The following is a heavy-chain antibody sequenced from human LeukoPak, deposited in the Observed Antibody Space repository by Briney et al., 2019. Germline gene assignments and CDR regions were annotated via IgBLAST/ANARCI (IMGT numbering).Heavy chain of an antibody. CDR2: INPSGGST. CDR3: ATPYYYDSSGYYYSDAFDI. Sequence: ASGKVSCKASGYTFINYYIHWVRQAPGQGLEWMGIINPSGGSTSYAQKFQGRVTMTRDTSTSTVYMELSSLRSEDTAVYYCATPYYYDSSGYYYSDAFDIWGQGTMVTVSS. D-gene: IGHD3-22*01. V-gene: IGHV1-46*01. CDR1: GYTFINYY. J-gene: IGHJ3*02.